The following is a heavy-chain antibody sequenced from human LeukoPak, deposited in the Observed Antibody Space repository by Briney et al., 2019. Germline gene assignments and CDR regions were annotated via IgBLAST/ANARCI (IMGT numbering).Heavy chain of an antibody. CDR3: AKGGDDSSGYYDYFDY. CDR2: ISGSGGST. D-gene: IGHD3-22*01. Sequence: AGGSLRLSCAASGFTFSSYAMGWVRQAPGKGLEWVSAISGSGGSTYYADSVKGRFTISRDNSKNTLYLQMNSLRAEDTAVYYCAKGGDDSSGYYDYFDYWGQGTLVTVSS. V-gene: IGHV3-23*01. J-gene: IGHJ4*02. CDR1: GFTFSSYA.